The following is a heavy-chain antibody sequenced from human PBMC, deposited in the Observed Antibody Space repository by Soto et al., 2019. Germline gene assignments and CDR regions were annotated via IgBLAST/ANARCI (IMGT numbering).Heavy chain of an antibody. CDR1: GFTFADYA. D-gene: IGHD5-18*01. CDR3: VRAKGGYSYGTPFDY. CDR2: ISWNSGNI. J-gene: IGHJ4*02. V-gene: IGHV3-9*01. Sequence: EVQLAESGGALVQPGRSLRLSCAASGFTFADYAMHWVRQVLGKGLEWVSSISWNSGNIGYADSVKGRFTTSRDNAKNSLYLQMNSLRPEDTALYYCVRAKGGYSYGTPFDYWGQGTLVTVAS.